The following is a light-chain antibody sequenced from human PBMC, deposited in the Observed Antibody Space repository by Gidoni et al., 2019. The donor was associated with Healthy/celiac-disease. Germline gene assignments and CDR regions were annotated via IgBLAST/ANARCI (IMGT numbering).Light chain of an antibody. CDR2: KAS. J-gene: IGKJ1*01. Sequence: DTQMTQSPSTLSASVGDRVTITCRARQSSSSWLAWYQQKPGKAPKLLIYKASSLESGVPSRYSGSGSGTEFTLTISSLQPDDFATYYCEQYNSYSQTCGQGTKVEIK. CDR1: QSSSSW. V-gene: IGKV1-5*03. CDR3: EQYNSYSQT.